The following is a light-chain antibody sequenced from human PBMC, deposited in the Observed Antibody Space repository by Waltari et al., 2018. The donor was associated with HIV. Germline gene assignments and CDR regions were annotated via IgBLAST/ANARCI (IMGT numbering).Light chain of an antibody. CDR1: PRELGGYNY. CDR3: SSYAGTNKV. J-gene: IGLJ3*02. Sequence: QSALTQPPSASVSPGPSVPVSCTATPRELGGYNYVTCYQQPPGKAPKRIIYEVTKPPSGVPDRFSGSKSGNTASLTVSGLQAEDEADYYCSSYAGTNKVFGGGTKLTVL. CDR2: EVT. V-gene: IGLV2-8*01.